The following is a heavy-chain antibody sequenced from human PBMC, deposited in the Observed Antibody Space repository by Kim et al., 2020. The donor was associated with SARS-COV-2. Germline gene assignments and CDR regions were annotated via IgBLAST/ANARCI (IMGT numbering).Heavy chain of an antibody. Sequence: SETLSLTCTVSGGSVSSGSYYWSWIRQPPGKGLEWIGYIYYSGSTNYNHSLKSRVTISVDTSKNQFSLKLSSVTAADTAVYYCARDWIVVVPAALPYYYGMDVWGQGTTVTVSS. CDR3: ARDWIVVVPAALPYYYGMDV. J-gene: IGHJ6*02. CDR1: GGSVSSGSYY. CDR2: IYYSGST. V-gene: IGHV4-61*01. D-gene: IGHD2-2*01.